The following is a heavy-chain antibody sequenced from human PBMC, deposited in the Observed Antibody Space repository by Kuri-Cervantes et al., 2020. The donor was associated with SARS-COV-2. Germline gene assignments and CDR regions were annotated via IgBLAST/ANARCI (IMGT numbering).Heavy chain of an antibody. CDR3: ARIVRAQLLYGDAFDI. J-gene: IGHJ3*02. D-gene: IGHD2-2*02. CDR2: IYYSGSP. CDR1: GGSINSSSFY. Sequence: GSLRLSCSVSGGSINSSSFYWGWIRQPPGKGLEWIGMIYYSGSPYYNPSLKSRVTISVDTSKNQFSLKLSSVTAADTAVYYCARIVRAQLLYGDAFDIWGQGTMVTVSS. V-gene: IGHV4-39*07.